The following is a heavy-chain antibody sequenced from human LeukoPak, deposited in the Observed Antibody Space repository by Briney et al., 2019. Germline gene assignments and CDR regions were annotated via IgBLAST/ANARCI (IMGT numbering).Heavy chain of an antibody. Sequence: GGSLRLSCVASGFIFTSYSMNWVRQAPGKGLEWVSSISTGSTFIYHADSVKGRFTISRDNAENSVYLQMNSLRAEDTAVYYCARGSAGTTYNWFDAWGQGTLVTVSS. D-gene: IGHD1-7*01. CDR2: ISTGSTFI. CDR1: GFIFTSYS. CDR3: ARGSAGTTYNWFDA. V-gene: IGHV3-21*06. J-gene: IGHJ5*02.